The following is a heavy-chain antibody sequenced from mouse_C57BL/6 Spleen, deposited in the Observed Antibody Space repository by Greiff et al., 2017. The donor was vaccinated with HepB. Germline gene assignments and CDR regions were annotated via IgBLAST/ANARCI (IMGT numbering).Heavy chain of an antibody. V-gene: IGHV1-52*01. CDR2: IDPSDSET. D-gene: IGHD2-3*01. CDR3: ARQGLGYYPFDY. CDR1: GYTFTSYW. Sequence: QVQLQQPGAELVRPESSVKLSCKASGYTFTSYWMHWVKQRPIQGLEWIGNIDPSDSETHYNQKFKDKATLTVDKSSSTAYMQLSSLTSEDSAVYYCARQGLGYYPFDYWGQGTTLTVSS. J-gene: IGHJ2*01.